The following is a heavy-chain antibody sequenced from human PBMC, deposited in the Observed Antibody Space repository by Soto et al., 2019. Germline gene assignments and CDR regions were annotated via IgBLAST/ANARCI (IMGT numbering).Heavy chain of an antibody. CDR3: ARYCSGGSCPLLGQYYFDY. Sequence: SETLSRTCTVSGGSISIGGYYWSWIRQHPGKGLEWIGCIDYSGSTYYNPSLKSRVTISVDASNNQFSLKRSSVTAADTAVCDCARYCSGGSCPLLGQYYFDYWGKGTMVSVSS. J-gene: IGHJ4*02. D-gene: IGHD2-15*01. CDR1: GGSISIGGYY. CDR2: IDYSGST. V-gene: IGHV4-31*03.